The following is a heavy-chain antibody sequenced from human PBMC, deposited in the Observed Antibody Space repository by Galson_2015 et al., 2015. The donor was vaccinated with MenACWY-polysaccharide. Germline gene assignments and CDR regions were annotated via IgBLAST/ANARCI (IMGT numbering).Heavy chain of an antibody. V-gene: IGHV3-23*01. J-gene: IGHJ5*02. CDR1: GFTFTSYA. Sequence: LRLSCAASGFTFTSYAMRWVRQAPGKGLEWVSAIRSSGANTYYADSVKGRFTISRDNSKNTLYLQMNSLRAEDTAVYYCAKDSTDFWSVAGRFDHWGQGTLVTVSS. CDR2: IRSSGANT. CDR3: AKDSTDFWSVAGRFDH. D-gene: IGHD3-3*01.